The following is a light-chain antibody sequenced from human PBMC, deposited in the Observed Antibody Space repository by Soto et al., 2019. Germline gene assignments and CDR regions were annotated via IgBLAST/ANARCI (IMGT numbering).Light chain of an antibody. CDR2: VGS. Sequence: DIVMTQSPLSLPVTPGEPASISCRSSQSLLYENGYTYFDWYVQKPGQPPQLLIYVGSNRPSGVPDRFSGSVSGTDFTLKISRVETEDVGVYYCMQALKPPYTFGQGTKLEIK. V-gene: IGKV2-28*01. J-gene: IGKJ2*01. CDR3: MQALKPPYT. CDR1: QSLLYENGYTY.